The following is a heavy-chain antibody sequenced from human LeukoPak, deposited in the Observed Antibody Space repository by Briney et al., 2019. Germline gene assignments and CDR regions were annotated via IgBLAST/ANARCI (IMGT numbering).Heavy chain of an antibody. Sequence: ASVKVSCKASGYTFTSYGISWVRQATGQGLEWMGWMNPNSGNTGYAQKFQGRVTMTRNTSISTAYMELSSLRSEDTAVYYCARGGSGYRAFDIWGQGTMVTVSS. CDR2: MNPNSGNT. V-gene: IGHV1-8*02. CDR3: ARGGSGYRAFDI. CDR1: GYTFTSYG. J-gene: IGHJ3*02. D-gene: IGHD3-22*01.